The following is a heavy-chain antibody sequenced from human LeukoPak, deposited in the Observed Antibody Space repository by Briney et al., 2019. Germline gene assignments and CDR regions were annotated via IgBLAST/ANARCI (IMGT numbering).Heavy chain of an antibody. CDR1: GVSIGSSHYY. Sequence: SETLSLTCTVSGVSIGSSHYYWGWIRQPAGKGLEWIGRVYFSGSTNYNPSLKGRVTISVDTSKNHFSLSLMSVTAADTAVYYCVKDGGHTALDPWGQGTQVTVSS. J-gene: IGHJ5*02. V-gene: IGHV4-61*02. CDR2: VYFSGST. CDR3: VKDGGHTALDP. D-gene: IGHD3-16*01.